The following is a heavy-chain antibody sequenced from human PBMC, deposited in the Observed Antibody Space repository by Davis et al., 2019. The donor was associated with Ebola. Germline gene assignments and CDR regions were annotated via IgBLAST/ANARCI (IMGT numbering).Heavy chain of an antibody. D-gene: IGHD3-9*01. V-gene: IGHV3-48*03. J-gene: IGHJ4*02. CDR1: GFTFSSYE. Sequence: PGGPLRPSFPPPGFTFSSYEMNWLRQAPGKGLEWASYISSSGSTIYYADSVKGRFTISRDNAKNSLYMQMNSLRAEDTAVYYCARVQDDIWTGYYDYWGQGTLVTVSS. CDR2: ISSSGSTI. CDR3: ARVQDDIWTGYYDY.